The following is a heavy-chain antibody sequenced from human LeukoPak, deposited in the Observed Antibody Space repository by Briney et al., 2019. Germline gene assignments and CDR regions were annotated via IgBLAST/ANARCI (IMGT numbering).Heavy chain of an antibody. CDR3: ARHLYGSGSSYYYYYGMDV. V-gene: IGHV5-51*01. Sequence: GESLKISCKGSGYSFTSYWIGWVRQMPGKGLEWMGIIYPGDSDTRYSPSFQGQVTISADKSVSTASLQWSSLKASDTAMYYCARHLYGSGSSYYYYYGMDVWGQGTTVTVSS. J-gene: IGHJ6*02. CDR1: GYSFTSYW. D-gene: IGHD3-10*01. CDR2: IYPGDSDT.